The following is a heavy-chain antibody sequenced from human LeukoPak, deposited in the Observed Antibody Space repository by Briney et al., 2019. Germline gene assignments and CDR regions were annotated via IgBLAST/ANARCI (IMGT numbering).Heavy chain of an antibody. V-gene: IGHV4-34*01. CDR1: GGSFSGYY. CDR2: INHSGST. D-gene: IGHD6-13*01. CDR3: ARGRSWYSYNWFDP. J-gene: IGHJ5*02. Sequence: SETLSLTCAVYGGSFSGYYWSWIRQPPGKGLEWIGEINHSGSTNYNPSLKSRVTISVDTSKNQFSLKLSSVTAADTAVYYCARGRSWYSYNWFDPWGQGTLVTVSS.